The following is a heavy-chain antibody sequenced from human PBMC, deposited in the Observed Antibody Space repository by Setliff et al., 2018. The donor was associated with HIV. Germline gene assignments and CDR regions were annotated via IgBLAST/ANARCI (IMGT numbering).Heavy chain of an antibody. J-gene: IGHJ4*02. CDR1: GYSISSGFY. Sequence: LSLTCAVSGYSISSGFYWGWIRQPPGKGLEWIGSIYHSGSTYYNPSLRSRVTISVDTSKNQFSLKLSSVTAADTAVYYCARDLVSIAARPTEFDYWGQGTLVTVPQ. CDR3: ARDLVSIAARPTEFDY. V-gene: IGHV4-38-2*02. D-gene: IGHD6-6*01. CDR2: IYHSGST.